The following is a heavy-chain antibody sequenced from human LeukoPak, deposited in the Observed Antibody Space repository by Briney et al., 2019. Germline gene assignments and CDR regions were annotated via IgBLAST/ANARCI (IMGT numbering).Heavy chain of an antibody. CDR3: ARDSGQLLERYMDV. D-gene: IGHD2-2*01. V-gene: IGHV4-59*01. Sequence: SETLSLTCTVSGGSISSYYWSWIRQPPGKGLVWIGYIYYSGSTNYNPSLKSRVTISVDTSKNQFSLKLSSVTAADTAVYYCARDSGQLLERYMDVWGKGTTVTVSS. CDR1: GGSISSYY. J-gene: IGHJ6*03. CDR2: IYYSGST.